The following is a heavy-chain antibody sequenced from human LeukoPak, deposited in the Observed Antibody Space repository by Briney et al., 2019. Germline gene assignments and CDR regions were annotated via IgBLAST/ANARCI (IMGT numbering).Heavy chain of an antibody. CDR3: ARKGAYNYYGSGSYVY. Sequence: GASVKVSCKASGGTFSSNASSWVRQAPGQGLEWMGGFIPIFGTANYAQKFQGSVTITADESTSTAYMELSSLRSEDTAVYYCARKGAYNYYGSGSYVYWGQGTLVTVSS. V-gene: IGHV1-69*13. D-gene: IGHD3-10*01. CDR1: GGTFSSNA. CDR2: FIPIFGTA. J-gene: IGHJ4*02.